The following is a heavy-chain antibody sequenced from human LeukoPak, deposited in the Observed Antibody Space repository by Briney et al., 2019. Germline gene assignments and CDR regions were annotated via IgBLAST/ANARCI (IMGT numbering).Heavy chain of an antibody. V-gene: IGHV4-59*11. CDR1: GGSISSHY. D-gene: IGHD6-6*01. J-gene: IGHJ5*02. CDR2: IYYSGST. CDR3: ARDKELAARPSPSNWFDP. Sequence: PSETLSLTCTVSGGSISSHYWSWIRQPPWKGLEWIGYIYYSGSTNYNPSLKSRVTISVDTSKNQFSLKLSSVTAADTAVYYCARDKELAARPSPSNWFDPWGQGTLVTVSS.